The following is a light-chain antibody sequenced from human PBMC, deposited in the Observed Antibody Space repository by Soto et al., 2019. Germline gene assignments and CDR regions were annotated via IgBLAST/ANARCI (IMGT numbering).Light chain of an antibody. Sequence: QSVLTQPHPASGTPGQRVTISCSGSSSNIGTSSVHWFQQLPGTAPKLLISTTNQRPSGVPERFSGSKSGTSASLALSGLQSEDEADYYCAAWDDSLNGHVFGTGTTVTVL. J-gene: IGLJ1*01. CDR1: SSNIGTSS. CDR2: TTN. V-gene: IGLV1-44*01. CDR3: AAWDDSLNGHV.